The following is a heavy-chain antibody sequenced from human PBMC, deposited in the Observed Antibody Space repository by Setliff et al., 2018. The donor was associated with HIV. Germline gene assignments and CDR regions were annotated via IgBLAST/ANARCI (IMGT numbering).Heavy chain of an antibody. D-gene: IGHD4-17*01. J-gene: IGHJ4*02. V-gene: IGHV4-4*08. Sequence: PSETLSLTCTVSGGSISSYYWSWIRQPPGKGLEWIGYIYTSGSTDYNPSLKSRVTISVDTSKNQFSLKLSSVTAADTAVYYCARGGDYPRFIDYWGQGTLVTVSS. CDR3: ARGGDYPRFIDY. CDR2: IYTSGST. CDR1: GGSISSYY.